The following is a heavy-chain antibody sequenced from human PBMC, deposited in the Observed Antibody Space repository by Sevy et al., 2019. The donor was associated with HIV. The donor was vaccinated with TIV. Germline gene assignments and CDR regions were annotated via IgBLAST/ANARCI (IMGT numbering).Heavy chain of an antibody. CDR1: GGSISSSSYY. J-gene: IGHJ6*02. V-gene: IGHV4-39*01. CDR2: IYYSGST. D-gene: IGHD6-13*01. Sequence: SETLSLTCTVSGGSISSSSYYWGWIRQPPGKGLEWIGSIYYSGSTYYNPSLKSRVTISVDTSKNQFSLKLSSVTAADTAVYYCARQGKYSSSWRIPYYYYCGMDVWGQGTTVTVSS. CDR3: ARQGKYSSSWRIPYYYYCGMDV.